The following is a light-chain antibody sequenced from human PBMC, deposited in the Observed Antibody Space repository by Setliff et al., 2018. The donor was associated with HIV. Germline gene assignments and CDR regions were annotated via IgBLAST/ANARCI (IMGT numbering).Light chain of an antibody. Sequence: QSALTQPASVSGSPGQSITISCTGTSSDIGDTYSVSWYQQHPGKVPKLLIYDATHRPSGVSSRFSASKSGNTASLTLSGLQAEDEAGYYCSSYTNSRTLVFGTGTKVTVL. CDR2: DAT. V-gene: IGLV2-14*03. J-gene: IGLJ1*01. CDR1: SSDIGDTYS. CDR3: SSYTNSRTLV.